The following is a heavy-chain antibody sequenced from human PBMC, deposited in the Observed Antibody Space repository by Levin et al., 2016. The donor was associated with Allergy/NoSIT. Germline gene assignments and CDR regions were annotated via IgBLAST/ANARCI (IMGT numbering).Heavy chain of an antibody. CDR2: TSHDGSNK. D-gene: IGHD4-17*01. J-gene: IGHJ5*02. CDR3: APGHSYGDYAPEGRWFDP. CDR1: GFTFSGYG. Sequence: GESLKISCAASGFTFSGYGMHWVRQAPGKGLEWVAVTSHDGSNKYYADSVKGRFTISRENSKNTLYLQMNSLRAEDTAVYYCAPGHSYGDYAPEGRWFDPWGQGTLVTVSS. V-gene: IGHV3-30*03.